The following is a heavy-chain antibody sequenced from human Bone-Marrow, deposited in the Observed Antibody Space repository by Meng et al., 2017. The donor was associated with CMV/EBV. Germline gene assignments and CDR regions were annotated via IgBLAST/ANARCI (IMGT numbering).Heavy chain of an antibody. J-gene: IGHJ4*02. D-gene: IGHD5-12*01. V-gene: IGHV6-1*01. CDR2: TYYRSKWYN. CDR1: GDSVSSNSAA. Sequence: SQTLSLTCAISGDSVSSNSAAWNWIRQSPSRGLEWLGRTYYRSKWYNDYAVSVKSRITINPDTSKNQFSLQLNSVTPEDTAVYYCASSASSSWLRLAYYFDYWGQGTLVTVSS. CDR3: ASSASSSWLRLAYYFDY.